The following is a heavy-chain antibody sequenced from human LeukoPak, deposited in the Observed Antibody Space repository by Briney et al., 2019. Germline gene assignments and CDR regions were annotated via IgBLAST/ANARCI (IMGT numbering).Heavy chain of an antibody. CDR3: ARRSIAAAGTAYYFDY. J-gene: IGHJ4*02. D-gene: IGHD6-13*01. CDR1: GYSISSGYY. CDR2: IYHSGST. Sequence: SETLSLTCTVSGYSISSGYYWGWIRQPPGKGLEWIGSIYHSGSTYYNPSLKSRVTISVDTSKNQFSLKLSSVTAADTAVYYCARRSIAAAGTAYYFDYWGQGTLVTVSS. V-gene: IGHV4-38-2*02.